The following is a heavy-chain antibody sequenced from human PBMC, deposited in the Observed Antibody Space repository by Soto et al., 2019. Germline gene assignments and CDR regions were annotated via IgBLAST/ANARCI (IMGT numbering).Heavy chain of an antibody. V-gene: IGHV1-2*04. CDR3: ARVPNFFEYSSPTPAYHFDY. Sequence: QVQLVQSGAEVKNPGASVKVSCRTSGYTFTDYYLHWVRQAPGQGLEWMGWINPQSGGTNYAQRFRDWVTVTRDSPISTAYMELSRLKSDSTAVYYCARVPNFFEYSSPTPAYHFDYWGQGTLVTVSS. CDR2: INPQSGGT. J-gene: IGHJ4*02. CDR1: GYTFTDYY. D-gene: IGHD6-6*01.